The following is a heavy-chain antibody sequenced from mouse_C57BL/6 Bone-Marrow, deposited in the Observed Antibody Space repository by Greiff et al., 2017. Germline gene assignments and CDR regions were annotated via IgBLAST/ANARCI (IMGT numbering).Heavy chain of an antibody. V-gene: IGHV1-19*01. CDR2: INPYNGGT. J-gene: IGHJ2*01. CDR3: ARDGYYYYDY. Sequence: EVQLVESGPVLVKPGASVKMSCKASGYTFTDYYMNWVKQSHGKSLEWIGVINPYNGGTSYNQKFKGKATLTVYKSSSPAYMELNSLTSEDSAVYYCARDGYYYYDYWGQGTTLTVTA. CDR1: GYTFTDYY. D-gene: IGHD2-3*01.